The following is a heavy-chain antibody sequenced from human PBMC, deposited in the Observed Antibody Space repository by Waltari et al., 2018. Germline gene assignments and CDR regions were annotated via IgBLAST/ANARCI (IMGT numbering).Heavy chain of an antibody. CDR3: ARVLSTVQLGIFAY. J-gene: IGHJ4*02. CDR1: GYSFTAYY. V-gene: IGHV1-2*06. D-gene: IGHD7-27*01. CDR2: INPNSGAT. Sequence: QVQMVQPGAEVKKPGASVKVSCKASGYSFTAYYLHWVRQAPGQGLEWMGRINPNSGATTYAQMFQGRVTMTRDTSISTAYMEVTGLRSDDTAVYYCARVLSTVQLGIFAYWGQGTVVTVSS.